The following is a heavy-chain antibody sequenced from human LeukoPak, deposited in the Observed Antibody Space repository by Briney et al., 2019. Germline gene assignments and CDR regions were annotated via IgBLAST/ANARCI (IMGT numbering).Heavy chain of an antibody. V-gene: IGHV1-2*02. CDR1: GYTFTGYY. Sequence: ASVKVSCKASGYTFTGYYMRRVRQAPGQGLEWMGWINPNSGGTNYAQKFQGRVTMTRDTSISTAYMELSRLRSDDTAVYYCARGYISEQLALIYFDYWGQGTLVTVSS. J-gene: IGHJ4*02. CDR2: INPNSGGT. D-gene: IGHD6-6*01. CDR3: ARGYISEQLALIYFDY.